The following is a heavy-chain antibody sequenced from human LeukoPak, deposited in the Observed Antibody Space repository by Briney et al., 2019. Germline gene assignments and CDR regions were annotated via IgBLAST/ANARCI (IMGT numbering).Heavy chain of an antibody. J-gene: IGHJ4*02. CDR1: GFTFSSYA. D-gene: IGHD6-13*01. CDR3: AKTRPLDSSSWSHGDY. Sequence: GGFLRLSCAASGFTFSSYAMSWVRQAPGKGLEWVSAISGSGDSTYYGDSVKGRFTISRDNSKNTLYLQMNSLRAEDTAVYYCAKTRPLDSSSWSHGDYWGQGTLVTVSS. CDR2: ISGSGDST. V-gene: IGHV3-23*01.